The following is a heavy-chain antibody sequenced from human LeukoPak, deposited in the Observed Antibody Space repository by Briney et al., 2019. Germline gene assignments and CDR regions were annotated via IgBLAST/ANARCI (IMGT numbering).Heavy chain of an antibody. CDR3: ANDYYDSSGYSDAFDI. CDR2: IIPIFGTA. D-gene: IGHD3-22*01. V-gene: IGHV1-69*05. Sequence: SVKVSCKASGGTFSSYAISWVRQAPGQGLEWMGRIIPIFGTANYAQKFQGRVTITTDESTSTAYMELSSLRSEDTAVYYWANDYYDSSGYSDAFDIWGQGTMVTVSS. J-gene: IGHJ3*02. CDR1: GGTFSSYA.